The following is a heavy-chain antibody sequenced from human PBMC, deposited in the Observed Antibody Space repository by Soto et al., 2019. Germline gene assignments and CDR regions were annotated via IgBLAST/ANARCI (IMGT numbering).Heavy chain of an antibody. J-gene: IGHJ4*02. CDR3: ASGDDSSGYYLLFDY. Sequence: SVKVSCTASGGTFSSYTISWVRQAPGQGLEWMGRIIPILGIANYAQKFQGRVTITADKSTSTAYMELSSLRSEDTAVYYCASGDDSSGYYLLFDYWGQGTLVTVSS. D-gene: IGHD3-22*01. V-gene: IGHV1-69*02. CDR1: GGTFSSYT. CDR2: IIPILGIA.